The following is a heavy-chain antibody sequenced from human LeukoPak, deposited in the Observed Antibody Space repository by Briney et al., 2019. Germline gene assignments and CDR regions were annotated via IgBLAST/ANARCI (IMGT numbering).Heavy chain of an antibody. J-gene: IGHJ4*02. CDR2: IYYSGST. CDR3: ARYDGDYFDY. Sequence: PSETLSLTCTVSGGSIRSYYWSWIRQPPGKGLEWIGYIYYSGSTNYNPSLKSRVTISVDTSKNQFSLKLSSVTAADTAVYYCARYDGDYFDYWGQGTLVTVSS. CDR1: GGSIRSYY. D-gene: IGHD3-10*01. V-gene: IGHV4-59*01.